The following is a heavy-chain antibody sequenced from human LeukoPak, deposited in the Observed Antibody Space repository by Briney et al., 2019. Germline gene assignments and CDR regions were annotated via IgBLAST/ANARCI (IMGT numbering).Heavy chain of an antibody. V-gene: IGHV4-39*07. Sequence: SETLSLTCTVSGGSISSSNYYWGWIRQPPGKGLECIGSIYYSGRTYYKSSLKSRVTISVDTSNNQFSLKLNSVTAADTAVHYCARIAYSSSTDYWGQGTLVTVSS. CDR2: IYYSGRT. CDR3: ARIAYSSSTDY. CDR1: GGSISSSNYY. J-gene: IGHJ4*02. D-gene: IGHD6-6*01.